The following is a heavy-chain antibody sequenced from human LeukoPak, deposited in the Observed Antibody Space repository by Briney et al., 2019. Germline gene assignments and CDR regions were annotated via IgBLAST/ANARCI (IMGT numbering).Heavy chain of an antibody. CDR3: ARSEGIIAVAGPYDY. CDR1: GYTFTSYG. D-gene: IGHD6-19*01. V-gene: IGHV1-18*01. CDR2: ISAYNGNT. Sequence: GASVKVSCKASGYTFTSYGISWVRQAPGQGLEWMGWISAYNGNTNYAQKLQGRVTMTTDTSTSTAYIELRSLRSDDTAVYYCARSEGIIAVAGPYDYWGQGTLVTVSS. J-gene: IGHJ4*02.